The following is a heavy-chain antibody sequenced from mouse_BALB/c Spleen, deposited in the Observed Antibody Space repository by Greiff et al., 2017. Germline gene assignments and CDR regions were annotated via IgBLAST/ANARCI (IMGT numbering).Heavy chain of an antibody. V-gene: IGHV1-67*01. CDR1: GYTFTDYA. J-gene: IGHJ4*01. Sequence: QVHVKQSGPELVRPGESVKISCKGSGYTFTDYAMHWVKQSHAKSLEWIGVISIYYDNTNYNQKFKGKATMTVDKSSSTAYMELARLTSEDSAIYYCARERYYYGSSLYAMDYWGQGTSVTVSS. CDR3: ARERYYYGSSLYAMDY. CDR2: ISIYYDNT. D-gene: IGHD1-1*01.